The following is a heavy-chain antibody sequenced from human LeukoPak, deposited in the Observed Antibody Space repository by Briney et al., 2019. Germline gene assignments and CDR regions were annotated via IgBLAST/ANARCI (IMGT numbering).Heavy chain of an antibody. CDR2: IKQDGSEK. CDR3: AARYSSSWYVPYYYMDV. V-gene: IGHV3-7*01. D-gene: IGHD6-13*01. J-gene: IGHJ6*03. Sequence: GGSLRLSCAASGFTFSSYWMSWVRQAPGKGLEWVANIKQDGSEKYYVDSVKGRFTISRDNAKNSLYLQMSSLRAEDTAVYYCAARYSSSWYVPYYYMDVWGKGTTVTVSS. CDR1: GFTFSSYW.